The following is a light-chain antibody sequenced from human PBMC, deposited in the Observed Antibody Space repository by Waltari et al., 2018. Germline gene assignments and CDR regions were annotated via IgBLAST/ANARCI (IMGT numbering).Light chain of an antibody. CDR2: GNS. CDR3: QSYDSSLSGSRV. J-gene: IGLJ2*01. V-gene: IGLV1-40*01. CDR1: SSNIGAGYD. Sequence: GSSSNIGAGYDVHWYQQPPGTAPKLLMYGNSNRPSGVPDRFSGSTSGTSASLAITGLQAEDEADYYCQSYDSSLSGSRVFGGGTKLTVL.